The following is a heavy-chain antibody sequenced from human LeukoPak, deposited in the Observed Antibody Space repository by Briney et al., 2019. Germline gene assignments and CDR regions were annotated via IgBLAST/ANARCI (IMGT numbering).Heavy chain of an antibody. D-gene: IGHD4-17*01. CDR2: MNPNSGNT. CDR1: GYTFTSSD. V-gene: IGHV1-8*01. Sequence: ASVKVSCKASGYTFTSSDINWVRQATGQGLEWMGWMNPNSGNTGYAQKFQGRVTLTRDTSISTAYMELTSLRSEDTAVYYWARTLSRLNHYGDSAADSWGQGTLVTVSS. CDR3: ARTLSRLNHYGDSAADS. J-gene: IGHJ4*02.